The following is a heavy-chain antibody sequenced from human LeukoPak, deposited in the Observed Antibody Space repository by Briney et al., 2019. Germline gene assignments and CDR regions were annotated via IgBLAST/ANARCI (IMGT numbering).Heavy chain of an antibody. CDR2: INAGNGNT. CDR1: GYTFTSYA. Sequence: GASVKVSCTASGYTFTSYAMHWVRQAPGQRLEWMGWINAGNGNTKYSQKFQGRVTITRDTSASTAYMELSSLRSEDTAVYYCARVTVGASSRFDPWGQGTLVTVSS. CDR3: ARVTVGASSRFDP. D-gene: IGHD1-26*01. J-gene: IGHJ5*02. V-gene: IGHV1-3*01.